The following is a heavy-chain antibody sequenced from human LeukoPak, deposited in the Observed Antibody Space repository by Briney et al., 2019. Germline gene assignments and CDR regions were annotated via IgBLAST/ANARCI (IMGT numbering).Heavy chain of an antibody. CDR2: IYTSGST. J-gene: IGHJ4*02. D-gene: IGHD1-26*01. CDR1: GVSISSYY. CDR3: AKWESTSLYFDY. V-gene: IGHV4-4*07. Sequence: SETLSLTCTVSGVSISSYYWSWIRQPAGKGLEWIGRIYTSGSTNYNPSLKSRVTMSVDTSKNQFSLKLSSVTAADTAVYYCAKWESTSLYFDYWGQGTLVTVSS.